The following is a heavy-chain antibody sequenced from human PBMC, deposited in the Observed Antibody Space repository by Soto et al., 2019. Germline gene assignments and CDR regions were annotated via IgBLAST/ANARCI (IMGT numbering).Heavy chain of an antibody. CDR1: GFTFRSHA. V-gene: IGHV3-23*01. CDR3: AKSLSYYDSSGYYGYYYYGMDV. CDR2: ISGSGGST. J-gene: IGHJ6*02. Sequence: GGSLRLSCAASGFTFRSHAMSWVRQAPGKGLKWVSAISGSGGSTYYADPVKGRFTISRDNSKNTLYLQMNSLRAEDTAVYHCAKSLSYYDSSGYYGYYYYGMDVWGQGTTVTVSS. D-gene: IGHD3-22*01.